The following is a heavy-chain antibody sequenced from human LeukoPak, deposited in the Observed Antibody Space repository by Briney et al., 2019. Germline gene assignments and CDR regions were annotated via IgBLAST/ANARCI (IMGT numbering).Heavy chain of an antibody. D-gene: IGHD2-2*01. J-gene: IGHJ5*02. V-gene: IGHV4-39*02. CDR2: IYYSGST. CDR1: GGSISSSSYY. Sequence: PSETLSLTCTVSGGSISSSSYYWGWIRQPPGKGLEWIGSIYYSGSTYYNPSLKSRVTISVDTSKNQFSLKLSSVTAADTAVYYCARELPAASDWFDPWGQGTLVTVSS. CDR3: ARELPAASDWFDP.